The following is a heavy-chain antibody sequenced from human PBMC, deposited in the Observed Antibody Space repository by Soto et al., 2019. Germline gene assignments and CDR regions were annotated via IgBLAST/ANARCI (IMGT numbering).Heavy chain of an antibody. CDR1: RFTARDSY. CDR2: IYSGGSA. D-gene: IGHD2-21*01. V-gene: IGHV3-53*01. J-gene: IGHJ6*02. Sequence: GGFLRLSCSVSRFTARDSYMNWVRQTPGKGLELVSVIYSGGSADYAASVKGRFTISRDDSKNMLFLQMNSLRVEDTAVYYCARLNMSSCFRCYYGMDVWGHGTSVSVSS. CDR3: ARLNMSSCFRCYYGMDV.